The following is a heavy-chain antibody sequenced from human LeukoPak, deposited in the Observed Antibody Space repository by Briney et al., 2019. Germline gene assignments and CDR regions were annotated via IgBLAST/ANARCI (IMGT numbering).Heavy chain of an antibody. D-gene: IGHD3-22*01. V-gene: IGHV4-30-4*01. CDR2: IDNRGT. Sequence: SETLSLTCTVYSHSMSTADYSWSWIRQPPGKGLERIGDIDNRGTSHNPSLKHLVAISVDTSKNQFSLKLTSVTAADTAVYYCAAGGHYYDSSGYYYFQDWGQGSLVTVSS. CDR3: AAGGHYYDSSGYYYFQD. J-gene: IGHJ4*02. CDR1: SHSMSTADYS.